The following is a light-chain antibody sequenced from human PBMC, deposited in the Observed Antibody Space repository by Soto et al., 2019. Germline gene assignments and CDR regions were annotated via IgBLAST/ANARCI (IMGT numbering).Light chain of an antibody. CDR3: QQRSNWRT. J-gene: IGKJ2*01. Sequence: EIVLTQSPATLSLSPWERATLSCRASQSVSSYLAWYQQKPGQAPSLLIYDASNRATGIPARFSGSASGPDFTLTISSLEPEDFTVYYCQQRSNWRTFGQGTKLEIK. CDR2: DAS. CDR1: QSVSSY. V-gene: IGKV3-11*01.